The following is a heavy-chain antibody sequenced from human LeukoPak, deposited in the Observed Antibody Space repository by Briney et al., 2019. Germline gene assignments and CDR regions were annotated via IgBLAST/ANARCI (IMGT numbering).Heavy chain of an antibody. CDR3: ARVPARYYYDSRFFDY. J-gene: IGHJ4*02. CDR2: IYYSGST. V-gene: IGHV4-31*03. CDR1: GGSISSGGYY. D-gene: IGHD3-22*01. Sequence: SETLSLTCTVSGGSISSGGYYWSWIRQHPGKGLEWIGYIYYSGSTYYNPSLKSRVTILGDTSKNQYSLKLSSVTAADTAVYYCARVPARYYYDSRFFDYWGQGTLVTVSS.